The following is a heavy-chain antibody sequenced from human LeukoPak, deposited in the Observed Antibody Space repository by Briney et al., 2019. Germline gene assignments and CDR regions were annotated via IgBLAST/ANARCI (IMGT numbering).Heavy chain of an antibody. D-gene: IGHD4-17*01. V-gene: IGHV4-34*01. CDR1: GVSFSDYY. CDR3: TRMTTGHDY. Sequence: PSETLSLTCAVSGVSFSDYYWSWVRQTPGKGLEWIGEINHSGYTNDSPSLKSRVTLSIDTPRKQFSLNLRSVTVADTGIYYCTRMTTGHDYWGQGTLVTVSS. J-gene: IGHJ4*02. CDR2: INHSGYT.